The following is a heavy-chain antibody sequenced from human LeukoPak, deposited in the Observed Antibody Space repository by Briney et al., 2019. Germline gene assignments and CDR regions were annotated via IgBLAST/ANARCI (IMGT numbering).Heavy chain of an antibody. CDR1: GGSISSYY. J-gene: IGHJ5*02. CDR3: ARGAGVTMVRGVIRS. D-gene: IGHD3-10*01. Sequence: SETLSLTCTVSGGSISSYYWSWIRQPPGKGLEWIGYIYYSGSTNYNPSLKSRVTISVDTSKNQFSLKLSSVTAADTAVYYCARGAGVTMVRGVIRSWGQGTLVTVSS. V-gene: IGHV4-59*01. CDR2: IYYSGST.